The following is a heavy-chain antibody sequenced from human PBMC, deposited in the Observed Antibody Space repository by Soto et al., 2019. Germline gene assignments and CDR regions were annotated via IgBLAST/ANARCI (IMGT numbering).Heavy chain of an antibody. CDR3: ARGAVLRFFDWLFCPSIRNYYYYYYMDV. CDR1: GYTFTGYY. Sequence: ASVKVSCKASGYTFTGYYMHWVRQAPGQGLEWMGWINPNSGGTNYAQKFQGWVTMTRDTSISTAYMELSRLRSDDTAVYYCARGAVLRFFDWLFCPSIRNYYYYYYMDVWGKGTTVTVPS. V-gene: IGHV1-2*04. J-gene: IGHJ6*03. D-gene: IGHD3-9*01. CDR2: INPNSGGT.